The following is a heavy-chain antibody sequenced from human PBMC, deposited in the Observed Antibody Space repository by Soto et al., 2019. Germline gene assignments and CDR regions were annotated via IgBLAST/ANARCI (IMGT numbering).Heavy chain of an antibody. Sequence: PGWSLRLSWAASGFSFSDSYMSWIRQAPGKGLEWISYITFSGNTVYYADSLKGRFTISRDNAKNSLYLQMNRLRAEDTAVYYCARVSWREKYGMDVWGQGTTVTVS. J-gene: IGHJ6*02. CDR2: ITFSGNTV. CDR3: ARVSWREKYGMDV. CDR1: GFSFSDSY. V-gene: IGHV3-11*01.